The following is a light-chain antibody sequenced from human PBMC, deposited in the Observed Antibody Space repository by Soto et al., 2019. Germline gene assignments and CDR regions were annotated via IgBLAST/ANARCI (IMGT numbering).Light chain of an antibody. Sequence: EIVLTQSPGTLSLSPGERVTLSCRTSQSVSSTFLAWYQQKPGQAPRLLIYAASSRATGIPDRFSGSVSGPDFTLTITRLEPEDFAVYYCQQYGTSLYTFGQGTKLEIK. CDR1: QSVSSTF. J-gene: IGKJ2*01. CDR2: AAS. V-gene: IGKV3-20*01. CDR3: QQYGTSLYT.